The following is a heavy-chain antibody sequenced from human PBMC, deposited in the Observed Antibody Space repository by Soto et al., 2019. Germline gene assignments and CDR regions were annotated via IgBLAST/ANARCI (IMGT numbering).Heavy chain of an antibody. CDR3: ASDIGGVSGYYYFDY. Sequence: SETLSLTCTVSGGSISSGGYYWSWIRQPAGKGLEWIGRIYTSGSTNYNPSLKSRVTMSVDTSKNQFSLKLSSVTAADTAVYYCASDIGGVSGYYYFDYWGQGTLVTVSS. CDR2: IYTSGST. V-gene: IGHV4-61*02. D-gene: IGHD3-3*01. CDR1: GGSISSGGYY. J-gene: IGHJ4*02.